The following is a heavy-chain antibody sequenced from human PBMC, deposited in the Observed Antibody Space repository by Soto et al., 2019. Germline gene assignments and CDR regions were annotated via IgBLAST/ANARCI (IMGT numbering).Heavy chain of an antibody. V-gene: IGHV6-1*01. CDR2: TYYRSKWYF. D-gene: IGHD2-2*01. Sequence: PSQTLSLTCAISGDSVSSNSAAWNWLRQSPSRGLEWLGGTYYRSKWYFDYALSLKGRMTINPDASENHFSLQLTSVTPEDTAVYFCARGWAMSVWGQGTTVTVSS. J-gene: IGHJ6*02. CDR1: GDSVSSNSAA. CDR3: ARGWAMSV.